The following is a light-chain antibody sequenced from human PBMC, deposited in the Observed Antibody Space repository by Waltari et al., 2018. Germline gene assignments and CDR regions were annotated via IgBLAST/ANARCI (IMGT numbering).Light chain of an antibody. CDR2: DVS. V-gene: IGLV2-14*03. Sequence: QSALTQPASVSGSPGQSITIPCTGTSSDLGGYNYVPWYQQHPGKAPKLMIYDVSNRPSGVSNRFSGSKSGNMASLTISGLQAEDEADYYCSSYTSSSTQVFGTGTKVTVL. CDR3: SSYTSSSTQV. CDR1: SSDLGGYNY. J-gene: IGLJ1*01.